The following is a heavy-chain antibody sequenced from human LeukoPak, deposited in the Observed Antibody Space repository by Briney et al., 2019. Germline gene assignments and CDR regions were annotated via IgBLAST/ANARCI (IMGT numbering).Heavy chain of an antibody. D-gene: IGHD3-10*01. CDR3: AKDGYGSKSYIDLDY. CDR1: GFTFSSYA. CDR2: ISGSGGST. J-gene: IGHJ4*02. Sequence: GGSLRLSCAASGFTFSSYAMSWVRQAPGKGLEWVSTISGSGGSTYYAHSVEGRFTISRDNSENTVYLQMSSLRAEDTAVYYCAKDGYGSKSYIDLDYWGQGILVTVSS. V-gene: IGHV3-23*01.